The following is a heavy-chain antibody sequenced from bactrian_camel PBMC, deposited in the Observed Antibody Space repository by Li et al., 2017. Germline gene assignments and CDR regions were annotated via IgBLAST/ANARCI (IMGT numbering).Heavy chain of an antibody. V-gene: IGHV3S63*01. CDR1: GFFLDDSD. D-gene: IGHD1*01. CDR2: ITTDGDT. Sequence: VQLVESGGGSVEAGESLRLSCTASGFFLDDSDMAWYRQAPGTECELVSSITTDGDTYYADSVTGRFTISQDNSKNTLSLQMNSLKPEDTAMYYCGRGFSKGFVPNCQYNFSGRGTQVTVS. J-gene: IGHJ4*01. CDR3: GRGFSKGFVPNCQYNF.